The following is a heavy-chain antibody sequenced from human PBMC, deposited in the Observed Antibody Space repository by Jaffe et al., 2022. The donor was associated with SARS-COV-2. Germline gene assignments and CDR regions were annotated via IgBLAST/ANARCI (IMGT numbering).Heavy chain of an antibody. CDR1: GFTVSSKY. V-gene: IGHV3-53*02. D-gene: IGHD6-19*01. CDR2: IHDGGSR. CDR3: ARDATVAGTRYFYMDV. J-gene: IGHJ6*03. Sequence: EEQVVETGGGLTQPGGSLRLSCAASGFTVSSKYMNWVRQAPGKGLEWVSVIHDGGSRYYADSVKGRFTISRDESKNMLYLQMNSLRVEDTAVYFCARDATVAGTRYFYMDVWGKGTTVTVSS.